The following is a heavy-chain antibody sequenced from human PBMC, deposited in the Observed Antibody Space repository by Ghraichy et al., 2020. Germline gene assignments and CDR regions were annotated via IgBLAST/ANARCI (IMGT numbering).Heavy chain of an antibody. Sequence: SETLSLTCTVSGGSISSYYWSWIRQPPGKGLEWIGYIYYSGSTNYNPSLKSRVTISVDTSKNQFSLKLSSVTAADTAVYYCASHGLYSSSSQGVDYFDYWGQGTLVTVSS. V-gene: IGHV4-59*01. J-gene: IGHJ4*02. CDR3: ASHGLYSSSSQGVDYFDY. D-gene: IGHD6-6*01. CDR1: GGSISSYY. CDR2: IYYSGST.